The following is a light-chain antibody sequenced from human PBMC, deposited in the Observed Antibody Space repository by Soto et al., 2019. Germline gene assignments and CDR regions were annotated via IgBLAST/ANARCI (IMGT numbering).Light chain of an antibody. J-gene: IGKJ1*01. CDR2: KAS. CDR3: QQYETYWT. CDR1: QSITSW. Sequence: DIQMTQSPSTLSASVGDRVTLTCRASQSITSWLAWYQQKPGKAPNLLVYKASILESGVPSRFSGSGLGTEFTLTISNLQPDDFATYYCQQYETYWTFGQGTKVEF. V-gene: IGKV1-5*03.